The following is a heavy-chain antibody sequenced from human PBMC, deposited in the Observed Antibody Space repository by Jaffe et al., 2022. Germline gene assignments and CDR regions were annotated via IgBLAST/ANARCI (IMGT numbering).Heavy chain of an antibody. CDR2: IRYDGSNK. V-gene: IGHV3-30*02. J-gene: IGHJ5*02. CDR1: GFTFSSYG. D-gene: IGHD6-13*01. Sequence: QVQLVESGGGVVQPGGSLRLSCAASGFTFSSYGMHWVRQAPGKGLEWVAFIRYDGSNKYYADSVKGRFTISRDNSKNTLYLQMNSLRAEDTAVYYCAKDRVAAAVYNWFDPWGQGTLVTVSS. CDR3: AKDRVAAAVYNWFDP.